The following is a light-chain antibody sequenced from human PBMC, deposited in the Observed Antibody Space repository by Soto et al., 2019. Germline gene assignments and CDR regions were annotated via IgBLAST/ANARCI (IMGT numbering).Light chain of an antibody. CDR3: ATWDGGLSGPFV. CDR2: TTN. J-gene: IGLJ1*01. CDR1: NSNIGSDI. Sequence: QSVLTQPPSASGTPGQRATISCCGSNSNIGSDIVNCYQLLPGAAPEVLINTTNQRPSGVPERFSGSKSGTSASLAISGLQSEDEANSSCATWDGGLSGPFVFGNGTKGTV. V-gene: IGLV1-44*01.